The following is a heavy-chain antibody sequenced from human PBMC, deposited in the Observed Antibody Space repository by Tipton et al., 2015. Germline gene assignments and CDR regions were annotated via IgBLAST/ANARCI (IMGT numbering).Heavy chain of an antibody. Sequence: SLRLSCAASGFTFGDYAMVWVRQAPGKGLEWVAVISYDGSNKYYADSVKGRFTISRDNSKNPVYLQMNSLRAEDTAVYYCAKGPGYYSYYGVDVWGQGTTVTVSS. CDR3: AKGPGYYSYYGVDV. J-gene: IGHJ6*02. CDR1: GFTFGDYA. CDR2: ISYDGSNK. V-gene: IGHV3-30*18.